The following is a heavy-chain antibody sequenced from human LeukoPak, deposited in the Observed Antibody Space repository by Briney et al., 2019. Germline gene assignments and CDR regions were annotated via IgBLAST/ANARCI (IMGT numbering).Heavy chain of an antibody. V-gene: IGHV3-11*06. CDR2: ISSSSSYT. D-gene: IGHD5-18*01. CDR3: ASTKRDTAMVDY. Sequence: GGSLRLSCAASGFTFSDYYMSWIRQAPGKGLEWVSYISSSSSYTNYADSVKDRFTISRDNAKNSLYLQMNSLRAEDTAVYYCASTKRDTAMVDYWGQGTLVTVSS. CDR1: GFTFSDYY. J-gene: IGHJ4*02.